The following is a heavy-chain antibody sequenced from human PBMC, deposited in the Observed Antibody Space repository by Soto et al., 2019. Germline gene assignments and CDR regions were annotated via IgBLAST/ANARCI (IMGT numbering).Heavy chain of an antibody. CDR1: GFTFSSYA. D-gene: IGHD6-6*01. Sequence: EVQLLESGGGLLQHGESLRLSCEASGFTFSSYAMSWVRKAPGKGLEWVSVISGSDDSQYYADSVKGRFTISRDNSKNTLYLQMNSLRAEDTAVYYCAKRSSSSTFDYWGQGTLVTVSS. CDR3: AKRSSSSTFDY. J-gene: IGHJ4*02. CDR2: ISGSDDSQ. V-gene: IGHV3-23*01.